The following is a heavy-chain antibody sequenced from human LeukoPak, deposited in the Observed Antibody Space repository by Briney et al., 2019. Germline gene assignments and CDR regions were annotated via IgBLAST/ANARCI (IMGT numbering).Heavy chain of an antibody. CDR3: ARHYAHYYGSGSRCVHIDY. V-gene: IGHV5-51*01. Sequence: GESLKISCKGSGYSFTSYWIGWVRQMPGKGLEWMGIIYPGDSDTRYSPSFQGQVTISVDKSISTAYLQWSSLKASDTAMYYCARHYAHYYGSGSRCVHIDYWGQGTLVTVSS. J-gene: IGHJ4*02. CDR1: GYSFTSYW. D-gene: IGHD3-10*01. CDR2: IYPGDSDT.